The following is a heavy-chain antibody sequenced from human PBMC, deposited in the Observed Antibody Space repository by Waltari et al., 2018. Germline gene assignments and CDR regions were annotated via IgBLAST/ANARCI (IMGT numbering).Heavy chain of an antibody. CDR2: IKKDGSEK. CDR1: GFPFSSYW. V-gene: IGHV3-7*04. Sequence: VESGGGXVLXXGSLXLSCAAXGFPFSSYWXTWVRQAPGKGLEWVANIKKDGSEKSXVDSVKGRFFXSRDNAKNSLSLQMNSLXAEDTAVYXCARPXRSGWYDGSFDXWGQGTXVTVSS. J-gene: IGHJ3*02. CDR3: ARPXRSGWYDGSFDX. D-gene: IGHD6-19*01.